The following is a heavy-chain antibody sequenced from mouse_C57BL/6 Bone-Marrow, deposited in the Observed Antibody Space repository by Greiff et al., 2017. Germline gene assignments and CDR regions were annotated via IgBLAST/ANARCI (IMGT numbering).Heavy chain of an antibody. Sequence: VQLQESGAELVRHGASVTLSCKASGYTFTDYEMHWVKQTPVHGLEWIGAIDPETGGTAYNQKFKGKAILTADKSSSTAYMELRSLTSEDSAVYYCTRGGEAGVIWGQGTSVTVSS. CDR3: TRGGEAGVI. CDR1: GYTFTDYE. D-gene: IGHD2-13*01. J-gene: IGHJ4*01. CDR2: IDPETGGT. V-gene: IGHV1-15*01.